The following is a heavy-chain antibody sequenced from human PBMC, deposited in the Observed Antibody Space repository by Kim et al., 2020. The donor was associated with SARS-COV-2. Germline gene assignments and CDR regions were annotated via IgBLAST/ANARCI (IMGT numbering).Heavy chain of an antibody. CDR2: IYYSGST. CDR1: GGSVSSGSYY. CDR3: ARGRSSSTWRFDY. Sequence: SETLSLTCTVSGGSVSSGSYYWSWIRQPPGKGLEWIGYIYYSGSTNYNPSLKSRVTISVDTSKNQFSLKLSSVTAADTAVYYCARGRSSSTWRFDYWGQGTLVTVSS. J-gene: IGHJ4*02. V-gene: IGHV4-61*01. D-gene: IGHD2-2*01.